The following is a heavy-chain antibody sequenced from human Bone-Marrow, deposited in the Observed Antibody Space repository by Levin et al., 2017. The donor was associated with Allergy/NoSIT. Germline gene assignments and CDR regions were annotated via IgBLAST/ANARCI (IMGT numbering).Heavy chain of an antibody. J-gene: IGHJ4*02. Sequence: GESLKISCAASGFTFSSYAMSWVRQAPGKGLEWVSAIKGSGDDTYYADSVKGRFSISRENSKNTVHLQMKGLRADDTAVYYCAKVLGYCNSSGCFGYFDYWGQGTLVTVSS. D-gene: IGHD2-2*03. CDR1: GFTFSSYA. CDR3: AKVLGYCNSSGCFGYFDY. V-gene: IGHV3-23*01. CDR2: IKGSGDDT.